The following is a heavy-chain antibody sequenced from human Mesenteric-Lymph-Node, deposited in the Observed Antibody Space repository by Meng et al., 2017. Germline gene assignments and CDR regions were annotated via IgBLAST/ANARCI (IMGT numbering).Heavy chain of an antibody. CDR3: SAEIGNDGADYFDY. CDR1: GGTFCSYA. D-gene: IGHD1-1*01. J-gene: IGHJ4*02. V-gene: IGHV1-69*12. CDR2: SIPIFGTA. Sequence: QGQAMHEGAEVKKSRPSGNVSRNGSGGTFCSYAISWVRQAPGQGLEWMGGSIPIFGTANYAQQFQGRVTITADESTSTPYMVLSSLRSEDTAVFYCSAEIGNDGADYFDYWGQGTLVTVSS.